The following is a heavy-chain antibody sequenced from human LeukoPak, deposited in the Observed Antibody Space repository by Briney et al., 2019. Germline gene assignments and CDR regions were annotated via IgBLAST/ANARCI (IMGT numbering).Heavy chain of an antibody. D-gene: IGHD1-26*01. CDR1: EFTFSTYW. V-gene: IGHV3-7*01. Sequence: PGGSLRLSCVASEFTFSTYWMSWVRQAPGKGLEWVANIKQDGSEKYSVDSVRRRFTISRDNAKNSLYLQMNSLRVEDTAVYSCAREVGWHFDLWGRGTLVTVSS. J-gene: IGHJ2*01. CDR2: IKQDGSEK. CDR3: AREVGWHFDL.